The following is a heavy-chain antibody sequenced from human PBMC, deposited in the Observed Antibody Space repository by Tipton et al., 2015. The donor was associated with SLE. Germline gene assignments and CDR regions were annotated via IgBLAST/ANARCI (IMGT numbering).Heavy chain of an antibody. D-gene: IGHD3-22*01. CDR1: GFSFSSYY. V-gene: IGHV4-59*08. CDR3: ARHGPHYYYDSSGYVFFEY. Sequence: TLSLTCTVSGFSFSSYYWSWIRQPPGKGLEWIGYVYYSGSTNYNPSLRGRITTSVDTPKNQFSLKLTFVTAADTAVYYCARHGPHYYYDSSGYVFFEYWGQGTLVTVSS. J-gene: IGHJ4*02. CDR2: VYYSGST.